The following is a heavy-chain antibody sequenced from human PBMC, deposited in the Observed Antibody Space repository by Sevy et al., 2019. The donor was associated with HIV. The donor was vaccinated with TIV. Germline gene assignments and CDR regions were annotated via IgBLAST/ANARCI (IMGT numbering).Heavy chain of an antibody. J-gene: IGHJ4*02. D-gene: IGHD1-26*01. CDR1: GGSITSLY. Sequence: SETLSLTCTVSGGSITSLYWNWIRQPPGKGLKWIANIYFNSHINYNPSLKSRVTLSLDTSKNQFSLRLRSVTAADTAMYYCAGENAWGRGYSWGQGTLVTVSS. V-gene: IGHV4-59*08. CDR3: AGENAWGRGYS. CDR2: IYFNSHI.